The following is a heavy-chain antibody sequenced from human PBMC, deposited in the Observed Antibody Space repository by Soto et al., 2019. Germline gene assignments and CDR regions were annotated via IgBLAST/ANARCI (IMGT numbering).Heavy chain of an antibody. D-gene: IGHD3-10*01. Sequence: PGGSLRLSCAASGLTLSTSSMNWVRQAPGKGLEWISYIRRHTRYSPSFQGQVTISADRSISTAYLQWSSLKASDTAMYYCATGTRDYYASASYFWPFDYWGQGTLVTVSS. CDR2: YIRRHT. V-gene: IGHV5-51*01. CDR3: ATGTRDYYASASYFWPFDY. CDR1: GLTLSTSS. J-gene: IGHJ4*02.